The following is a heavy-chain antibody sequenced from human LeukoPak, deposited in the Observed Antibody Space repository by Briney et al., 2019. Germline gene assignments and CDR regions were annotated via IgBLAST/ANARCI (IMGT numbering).Heavy chain of an antibody. CDR3: AATNYFDSGGYFQPVDY. CDR1: GGSVSSGGSY. J-gene: IGHJ4*02. V-gene: IGHV4-61*09. D-gene: IGHD3-22*01. CDR2: IYTIGTT. Sequence: SQTLSLTCTVSGGSVSSGGSYWSWIRQPAGKGLEWIGHIYTIGTTNYNPSLKSRVTISVDTSMNQFSLKLSSVTAADTAVYYCAATNYFDSGGYFQPVDYWGQGTLVTVSS.